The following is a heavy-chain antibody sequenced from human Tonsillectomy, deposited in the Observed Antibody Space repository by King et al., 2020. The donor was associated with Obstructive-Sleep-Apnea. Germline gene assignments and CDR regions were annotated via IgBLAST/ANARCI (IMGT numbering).Heavy chain of an antibody. CDR1: GYSISGGYY. Sequence: QLQESGPGLLKPSETLSLTCTVSGYSISGGYYWGWIRQPPVKGLEWIGSIHHSGSTNYKPSLKIRVTISIDTAKNQFSLRLSSVTAADTAVYYCARDRDVYYYDTSGAKYGMDVWGQGTTVTVSS. CDR3: ARDRDVYYYDTSGAKYGMDV. D-gene: IGHD3-22*01. J-gene: IGHJ6*02. CDR2: IHHSGST. V-gene: IGHV4-38-2*02.